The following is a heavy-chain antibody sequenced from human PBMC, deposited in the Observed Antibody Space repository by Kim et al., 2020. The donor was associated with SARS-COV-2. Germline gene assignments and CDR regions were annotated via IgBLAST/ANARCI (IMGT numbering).Heavy chain of an antibody. V-gene: IGHV1-2*06. CDR2: INPTSGDT. J-gene: IGHJ4*02. Sequence: ASVKVSCKASGYTFTDYFMHWMRQAPGQGLELMGRINPTSGDTKYAQKFQGRVTMTRDTSINTAYMELSRLTSDDTAVYYCARDDTVLSLDYWGQGTLVT. CDR3: ARDDTVLSLDY. CDR1: GYTFTDYF. D-gene: IGHD5-18*01.